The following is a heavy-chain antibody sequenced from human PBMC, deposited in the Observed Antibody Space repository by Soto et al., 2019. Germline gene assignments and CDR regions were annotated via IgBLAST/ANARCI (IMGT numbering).Heavy chain of an antibody. V-gene: IGHV1-69*01. D-gene: IGHD1-26*01. CDR3: ARDGGRLSVGIDY. J-gene: IGHJ4*02. Sequence: QVQLVQSGAEVKKPGSSVKVSCKASGGTFSSYSINWVRQAPGQGLEWMGEIIPIFGTANYAQKFQGRGTFTADESTSTVSMGLSCLRFEDTAVYYCARDGGRLSVGIDYWGQGTRVTVPS. CDR2: IIPIFGTA. CDR1: GGTFSSYS.